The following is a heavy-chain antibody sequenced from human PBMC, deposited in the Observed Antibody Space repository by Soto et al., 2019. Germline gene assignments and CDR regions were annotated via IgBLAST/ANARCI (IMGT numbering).Heavy chain of an antibody. J-gene: IGHJ4*02. CDR3: AHRPSGWYLFDY. Sequence: SGSYAGEPTQTLTLTCTFSGFSLSTSGLGVGWIRQPPGKALEWLALIYWNDDKRYSPSLKARLTITKDTSKNQVALTMTNMDPVDTATYYCAHRPSGWYLFDYWGQGTLVTVSS. D-gene: IGHD6-19*01. CDR2: IYWNDDK. CDR1: GFSLSTSGLG. V-gene: IGHV2-5*01.